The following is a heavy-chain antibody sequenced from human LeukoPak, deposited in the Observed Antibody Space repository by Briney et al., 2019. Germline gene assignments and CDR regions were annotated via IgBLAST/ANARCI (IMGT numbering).Heavy chain of an antibody. CDR2: MSYSGST. V-gene: IGHV4-59*08. Sequence: SETLSLTCSVSGGSISSYYWSWIRQPPGKGLECIGYMSYSGSTKYNPSLRSRVTISVDTSKNQFSLKLSSVTAADTAVYYCARQGPLTTAVTTRTNPFDYWGQGTLVTVSS. J-gene: IGHJ4*02. D-gene: IGHD4-11*01. CDR3: ARQGPLTTAVTTRTNPFDY. CDR1: GGSISSYY.